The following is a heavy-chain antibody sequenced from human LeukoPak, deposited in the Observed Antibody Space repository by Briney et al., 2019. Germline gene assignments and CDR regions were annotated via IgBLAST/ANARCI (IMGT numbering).Heavy chain of an antibody. D-gene: IGHD6-13*01. CDR2: INAGNGNT. CDR1: GYTFTSYG. Sequence: GASVKVSCKASGYTFTSYGISWVRQAPGQGLEWMGWINAGNGNTKYSQKFQGRVTITRDTSASTAYMELSSLRSEDTAVYYCARGLGYSSSWTNWFDPWGQGTLVTVSS. CDR3: ARGLGYSSSWTNWFDP. V-gene: IGHV1-3*01. J-gene: IGHJ5*02.